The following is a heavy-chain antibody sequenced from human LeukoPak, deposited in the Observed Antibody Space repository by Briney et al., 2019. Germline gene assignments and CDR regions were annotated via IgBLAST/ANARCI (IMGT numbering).Heavy chain of an antibody. CDR3: ARKSGYARDY. D-gene: IGHD5-12*01. V-gene: IGHV4-34*01. CDR2: INHSGSTT. Sequence: SETLSLTCAVYGESFSGYYWNWIRQPPGKGLEWIGEINHSGSTTNYNPSLKSRVTMSVDMSKNQFSLKLSPVTAADTAVYYCARKSGYARDYWGQGTLVTVSS. CDR1: GESFSGYY. J-gene: IGHJ4*02.